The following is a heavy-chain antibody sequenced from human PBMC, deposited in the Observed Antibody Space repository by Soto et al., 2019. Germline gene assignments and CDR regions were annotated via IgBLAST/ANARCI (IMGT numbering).Heavy chain of an antibody. CDR2: IVPIFGTA. J-gene: IGHJ6*02. D-gene: IGHD3-10*01. CDR1: GGTFISYA. CDR3: ARYGSTVLTAIVSQFFYVMDV. Sequence: QVQLVQSGAEVKKPGSSVKVSCKASGGTFISYAISWLRQAPGQGLEWMGGIVPIFGTANYAQKFQGRVTITSDESTPTAYIELGILVSEVTAVSYCARYGSTVLTAIVSQFFYVMDVWGQVATVSVSS. V-gene: IGHV1-69*05.